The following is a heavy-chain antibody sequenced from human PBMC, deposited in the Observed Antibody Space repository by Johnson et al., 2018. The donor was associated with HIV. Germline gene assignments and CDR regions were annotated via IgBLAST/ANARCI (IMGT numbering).Heavy chain of an antibody. CDR1: GFTFSSYA. J-gene: IGHJ3*02. D-gene: IGHD2-8*01. V-gene: IGHV3-30-3*01. CDR3: AKDKGNGSQWLPPPDAFDI. Sequence: QVQLVESGGGAVQPGRSLRLSCEASGFTFSSYAMHWVRQAPGKGLEWVAVISHAGRNQKYADSVKGRLTISRDNAKNSLYLQMNSLRAEDTALYYCAKDKGNGSQWLPPPDAFDIWGQGTMVTVSS. CDR2: ISHAGRNQ.